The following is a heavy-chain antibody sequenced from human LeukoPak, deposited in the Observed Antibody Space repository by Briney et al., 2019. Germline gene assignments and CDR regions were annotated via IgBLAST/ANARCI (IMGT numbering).Heavy chain of an antibody. Sequence: SETLSLTCTVSGGSISSYYWSWIRQPPGKGLEWIGYIYYSGSTNYNPSLKSRVTISVDTSKNQFSLKLSSVTAADTAVYYCATNLYYDILTGYYPGAFDIWGQGTMVTVSS. D-gene: IGHD3-9*01. CDR2: IYYSGST. CDR1: GGSISSYY. CDR3: ATNLYYDILTGYYPGAFDI. V-gene: IGHV4-59*01. J-gene: IGHJ3*02.